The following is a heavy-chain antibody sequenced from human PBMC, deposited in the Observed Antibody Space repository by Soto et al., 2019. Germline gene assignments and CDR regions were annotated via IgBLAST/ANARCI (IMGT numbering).Heavy chain of an antibody. V-gene: IGHV1-69*13. CDR2: IIPIFGTA. Sequence: ASVKVSCKASGGTLSSYAISWVRQAPGQGLEWMGGIIPIFGTANYAQKFQGRVTITADESTSTACMELSSLRSEDTAVYYCARERTPPFTFGGFIFNPPPRNDVFGFWAKGTWVPVS. D-gene: IGHD3-16*02. CDR3: ARERTPPFTFGGFIFNPPPRNDVFGF. CDR1: GGTLSSYA. J-gene: IGHJ3*01.